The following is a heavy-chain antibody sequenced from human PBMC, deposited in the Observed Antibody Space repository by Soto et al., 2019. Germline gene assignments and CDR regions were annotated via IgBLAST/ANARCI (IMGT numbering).Heavy chain of an antibody. CDR1: GGSISTYY. CDR2: VYHTGST. D-gene: IGHD3-3*01. CDR3: ARDNATSFGVVIRPDYYYYGMDV. Sequence: SETLSLTCTLSGGSISTYYWSWIRQSPGRGLEWIGYVYHTGSTNYNPSLKSRVAISLDTSKNQFSLQLSSVTTADTAVYYCARDNATSFGVVIRPDYYYYGMDVWGQGNTVTVSS. J-gene: IGHJ6*02. V-gene: IGHV4-59*01.